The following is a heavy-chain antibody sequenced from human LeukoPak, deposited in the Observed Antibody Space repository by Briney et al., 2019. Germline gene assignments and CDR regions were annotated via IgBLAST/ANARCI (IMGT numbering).Heavy chain of an antibody. Sequence: GGSLRLSCAASGFVVNDYYMNWIRLAPGKGLEWVSYISSRDNLIYYADSVKGRFTISTDNAKDAVFLQLNRLTVEDTAVYYCAREQWFRWEFWGQGVLVTVSS. CDR2: ISSRDNLI. V-gene: IGHV3-11*01. D-gene: IGHD3-10*01. J-gene: IGHJ4*02. CDR1: GFVVNDYY. CDR3: AREQWFRWEF.